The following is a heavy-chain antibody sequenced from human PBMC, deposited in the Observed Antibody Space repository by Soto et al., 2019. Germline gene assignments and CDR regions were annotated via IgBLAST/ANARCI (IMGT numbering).Heavy chain of an antibody. CDR2: IYYSGST. CDR3: ARGAEIYSSSKNWFDP. CDR1: GGSISSYY. J-gene: IGHJ5*02. V-gene: IGHV4-59*12. D-gene: IGHD6-13*01. Sequence: SETLSLTCTVSGGSISSYYWSWIRQPPGKGLEWIGYIYYSGSTNYNPSLKSRVTISVDTSKNQFSLKLSSVTAADTAVYYCARGAEIYSSSKNWFDPWGQGTLVTVSS.